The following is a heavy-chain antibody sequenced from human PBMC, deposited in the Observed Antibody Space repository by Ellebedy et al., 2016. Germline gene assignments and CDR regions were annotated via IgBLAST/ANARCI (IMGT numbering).Heavy chain of an antibody. Sequence: SETLSLTCTASGGSVNSGSYYWSWIRQPPGTGLEWIGEIHPSGSSHYNPSLTRRVTISGDTSKNQFSLKLTSVTAADTALYYCARGSDSRKVGYWGQGTLVTVSS. D-gene: IGHD3-22*01. V-gene: IGHV4-61*01. CDR3: ARGSDSRKVGY. CDR2: IHPSGSS. J-gene: IGHJ4*02. CDR1: GGSVNSGSYY.